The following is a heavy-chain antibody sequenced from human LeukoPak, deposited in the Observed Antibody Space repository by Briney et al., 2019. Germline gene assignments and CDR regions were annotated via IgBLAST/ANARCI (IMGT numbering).Heavy chain of an antibody. J-gene: IGHJ4*02. CDR2: IIPIFGTA. CDR1: GGTFSSYA. D-gene: IGHD3-22*01. Sequence: ASVKVSCKASGGTFSSYAISWVRQAPGQGLEWMGGIIPIFGTANYAQKFQGRVTITADESTSTAYMELSSLRSEGTAVYYCARSLRTITMIVVVIPPPFVGWGRGTLVTVSS. V-gene: IGHV1-69*13. CDR3: ARSLRTITMIVVVIPPPFVG.